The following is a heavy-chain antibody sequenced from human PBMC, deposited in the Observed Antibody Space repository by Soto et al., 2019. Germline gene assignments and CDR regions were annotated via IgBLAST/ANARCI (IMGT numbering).Heavy chain of an antibody. V-gene: IGHV1-46*01. CDR2: INPSGDAT. CDR1: GYTFTSYH. Sequence: GASVKVSCKASGYTFTSYHMHWVRQAPGQGLEWMAVINPSGDATSDAQKFQGRVTMTRDTSTSTVYLEMSSLKSEDTAVYYCVRGNVQWQTSALDSWGQGTLVTVSS. J-gene: IGHJ4*02. CDR3: VRGNVQWQTSALDS. D-gene: IGHD3-10*02.